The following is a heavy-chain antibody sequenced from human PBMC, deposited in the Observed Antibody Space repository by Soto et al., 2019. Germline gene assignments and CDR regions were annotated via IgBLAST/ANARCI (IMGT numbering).Heavy chain of an antibody. D-gene: IGHD3-10*01. CDR1: GGSFSGYY. V-gene: IGHV4-34*01. J-gene: IGHJ4*02. CDR2: INHSGST. Sequence: SETLSLTCAVYGGSFSGYYWSWIRQPPGNGLEWIGEINHSGSTNYNPSLKSRVTISVDTSKNQFSLKLSSVTAADTAVYYCAREVKGRYYGSGSYYISSYYFDSWGQGTLVTVSS. CDR3: AREVKGRYYGSGSYYISSYYFDS.